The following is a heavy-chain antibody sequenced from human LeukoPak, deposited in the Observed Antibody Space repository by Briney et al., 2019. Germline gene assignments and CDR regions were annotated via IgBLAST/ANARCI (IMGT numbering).Heavy chain of an antibody. J-gene: IGHJ4*02. CDR3: ARYGDSDPQFDY. Sequence: GGSLRLSCAASGFSFSGSAIHWVRQASGKGLEWVGRIRSKANNYATAYVASVKGRFSISRDDSKNMAFLQMNSLKTEDTAVYYCARYGDSDPQFDYWGQGTLVTVSS. D-gene: IGHD2-21*02. V-gene: IGHV3-73*01. CDR2: IRSKANNYAT. CDR1: GFSFSGSA.